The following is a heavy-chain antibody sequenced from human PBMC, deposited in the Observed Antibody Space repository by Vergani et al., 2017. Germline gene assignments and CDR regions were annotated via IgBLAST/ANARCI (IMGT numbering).Heavy chain of an antibody. D-gene: IGHD3-10*01. CDR1: GGSFSGYY. Sequence: QVQLQQWGAGLLKPSETLSLTCAVYGGSFSGYYWSWIRQPPGRGLEWVGEINHSGSTNYNPSLKSRVTISVDTSKNQFSRKLSSVTAADTAVYYCARFRYGSGKHTQYGMDVWGQGP. J-gene: IGHJ6*02. CDR2: INHSGST. V-gene: IGHV4-34*01. CDR3: ARFRYGSGKHTQYGMDV.